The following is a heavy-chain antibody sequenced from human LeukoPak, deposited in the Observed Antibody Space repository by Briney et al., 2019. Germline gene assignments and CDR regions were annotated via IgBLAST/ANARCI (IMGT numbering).Heavy chain of an antibody. J-gene: IGHJ4*02. Sequence: GGSLRLSCAASGFSFSSYDMNWVRQAPGKGLEWVSYISSGTSSIYYADSVKGRFTISRDNAKNSLYLQMNSLRGDDTAVYYCARRATTVTTFDYWGQGTLVTVSS. CDR1: GFSFSSYD. CDR3: ARRATTVTTFDY. CDR2: ISSGTSSI. D-gene: IGHD4-17*01. V-gene: IGHV3-48*04.